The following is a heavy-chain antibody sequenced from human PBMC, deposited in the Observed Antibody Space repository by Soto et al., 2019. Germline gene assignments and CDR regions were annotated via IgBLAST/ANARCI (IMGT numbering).Heavy chain of an antibody. CDR1: GGSISSSSYY. D-gene: IGHD1-26*01. Sequence: QLQLQESGPGLVKPSETLSLTCTVSGGSISSSSYYWGWIRQPPGKGLQWIGSIYYSGRTYYNPSSKRRVTISVDTSKNEFSLKLSSVTAADTAVYYCARADYSGNALSWFASWGQGTLVTVAS. V-gene: IGHV4-39*01. CDR3: ARADYSGNALSWFAS. CDR2: IYYSGRT. J-gene: IGHJ5*01.